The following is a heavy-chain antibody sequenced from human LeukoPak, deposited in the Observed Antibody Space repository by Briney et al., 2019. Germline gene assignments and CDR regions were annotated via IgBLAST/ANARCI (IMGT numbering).Heavy chain of an antibody. D-gene: IGHD1-14*01. J-gene: IGHJ4*02. CDR3: VKSIDRTKAPAWGYYFDR. Sequence: PGGSLRLSCAAPGFNFNDFAMHWVRQAPGKGLEWVSGIGYNTGVIDYADSVKGRFAISRDNAKNSLYLQMNSLRTEDTAFYYCVKSIDRTKAPAWGYYFDRWGQGTLVTVSS. CDR2: IGYNTGVI. V-gene: IGHV3-9*01. CDR1: GFNFNDFA.